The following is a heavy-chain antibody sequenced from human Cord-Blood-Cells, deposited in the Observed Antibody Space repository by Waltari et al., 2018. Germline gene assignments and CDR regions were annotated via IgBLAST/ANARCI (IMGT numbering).Heavy chain of an antibody. D-gene: IGHD3-22*01. Sequence: QVQLQQWGAGLLKPSETLSLTCAVYGGSFSGYYWSWIRQPPGKGLEWMGEINHSGSTDYNPSLKSRVTISVDTSKNQFSLKLSSVTAADTAVYYCARGLSYDSSGYYYWGQGTLVTVSS. CDR2: INHSGST. CDR1: GGSFSGYY. CDR3: ARGLSYDSSGYYY. V-gene: IGHV4-34*01. J-gene: IGHJ4*02.